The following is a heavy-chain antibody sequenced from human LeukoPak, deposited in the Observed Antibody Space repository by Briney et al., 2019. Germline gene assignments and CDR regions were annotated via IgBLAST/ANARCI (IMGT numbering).Heavy chain of an antibody. CDR3: ARGLAHSYGYY. Sequence: GASVKVSCKASGYTFTGYYMHWVRQAPGQGLEWMGWINPNSGGTNYAQKFQGRVTITADKSTSTAYMELSSLRSEDTAVYYCARGLAHSYGYYWGQGTLVTVSS. D-gene: IGHD5-18*01. V-gene: IGHV1-2*02. J-gene: IGHJ4*02. CDR2: INPNSGGT. CDR1: GYTFTGYY.